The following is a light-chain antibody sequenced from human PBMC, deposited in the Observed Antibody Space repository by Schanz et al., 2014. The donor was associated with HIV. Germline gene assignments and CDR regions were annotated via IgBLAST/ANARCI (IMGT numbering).Light chain of an antibody. V-gene: IGLV2-14*03. CDR1: SSDIGTFDY. CDR2: DVT. J-gene: IGLJ2*01. CDR3: SSYTSSSTVV. Sequence: QSALTQPASVSGSPGQSITISCTGTSSDIGTFDYVSWYQQHPGKAPKLMIFDVTHRPSGVSARFSGSKSGNTASLTISGLQDEDEADYYCSSYTSSSTVVFGGGTKLTVL.